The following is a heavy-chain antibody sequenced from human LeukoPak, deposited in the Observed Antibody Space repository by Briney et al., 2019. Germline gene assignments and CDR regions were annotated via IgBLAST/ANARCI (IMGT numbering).Heavy chain of an antibody. CDR3: ARATFSSSGHSY. V-gene: IGHV3-48*03. J-gene: IGHJ4*02. CDR1: GFTFSYYE. CDR2: ISNSGATI. Sequence: PGGSLRLSCAASGFTFSYYEMNWVRQAPGKGLEWVSYISNSGATIYYADPVKGRFTISRDNAKSSLSLQMNSLRAEDTGVYYCARATFSSSGHSYWGQGTLVTVSS. D-gene: IGHD6-13*01.